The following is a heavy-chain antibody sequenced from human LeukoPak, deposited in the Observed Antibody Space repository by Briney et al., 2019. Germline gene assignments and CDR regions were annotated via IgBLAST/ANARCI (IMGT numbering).Heavy chain of an antibody. CDR3: AGRLWRRDGYNLSAFDI. J-gene: IGHJ3*02. CDR1: GGSISSGGYH. CDR2: IYYSGTT. Sequence: PSETLSLTCTVSGGSISSGGYHWSWIRQHPGKGLEWIGYIYYSGTTSYNPSLKSRVTISVDTSKKKFSLKVSSVTAADTAVYYCAGRLWRRDGYNLSAFDIWGQGTMVTVSS. D-gene: IGHD5-24*01. V-gene: IGHV4-31*03.